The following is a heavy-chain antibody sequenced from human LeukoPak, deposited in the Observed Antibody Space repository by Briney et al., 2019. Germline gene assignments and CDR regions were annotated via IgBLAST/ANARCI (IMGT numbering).Heavy chain of an antibody. D-gene: IGHD2-21*02. CDR3: ATTFCGGDCP. J-gene: IGHJ5*02. CDR2: IYYSGST. Sequence: SETLSLTCTVSGGSISSYYWSWIRQSPGKGLEWIGYIYYSGSTTYNPSLKSRVTIFVDTSKNQFSLQLTSVTAADTAVYYCATTFCGGDCPWGQGTLVTVSS. V-gene: IGHV4-59*01. CDR1: GGSISSYY.